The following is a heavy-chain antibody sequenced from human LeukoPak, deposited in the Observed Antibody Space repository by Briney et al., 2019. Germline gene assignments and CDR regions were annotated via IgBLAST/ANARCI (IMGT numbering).Heavy chain of an antibody. D-gene: IGHD6-19*01. J-gene: IGHJ4*02. CDR3: ARGGWYSDY. Sequence: SETLSLTCSVSGGSISSSSYYWSWIRQPPGKGLEWIGYIYNSGSTKYNPSLKSRVTMSMDTSKNQFSLKLSSVTAADTAVYYCARGGWYSDYWGQGTLVTVSS. CDR2: IYNSGST. CDR1: GGSISSSSYY. V-gene: IGHV4-61*01.